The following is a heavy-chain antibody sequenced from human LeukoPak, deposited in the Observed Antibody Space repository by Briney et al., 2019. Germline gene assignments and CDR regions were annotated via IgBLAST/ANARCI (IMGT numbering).Heavy chain of an antibody. CDR2: ISSSGSTI. V-gene: IGHV3-48*03. J-gene: IGHJ6*03. D-gene: IGHD3-10*01. Sequence: PGGSLRPSCAATGFTFSSYEMNWVRQAPGKGLEWVSYISSSGSTIYYAASVKGRFTISRDNAKNSLYLQMNSLRAEDTAVYYCAREGSGAYYMDVWGKGTTVTVSS. CDR1: GFTFSSYE. CDR3: AREGSGAYYMDV.